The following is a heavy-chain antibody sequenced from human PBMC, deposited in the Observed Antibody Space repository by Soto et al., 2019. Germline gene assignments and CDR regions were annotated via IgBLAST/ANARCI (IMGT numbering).Heavy chain of an antibody. V-gene: IGHV4-59*01. J-gene: IGHJ6*02. CDR1: GGSLGSYY. Sequence: QVQLQESGPGLVEASETLSLTCSVSGGSLGSYYWSWIRQPPGKGLEWIGYVFYTGRANYNASLKSRVSISRDTSNYQFSLKLSSVTAADTAVYYCARDGDGRMATNPYYYNGIDVWGPGTTVTVSS. D-gene: IGHD2-21*02. CDR2: VFYTGRA. CDR3: ARDGDGRMATNPYYYNGIDV.